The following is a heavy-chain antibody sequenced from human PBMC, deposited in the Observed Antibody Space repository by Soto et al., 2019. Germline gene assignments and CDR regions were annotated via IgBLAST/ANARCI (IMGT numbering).Heavy chain of an antibody. CDR2: INPNSGGT. CDR3: ARACNFDWSIGKPHAFDI. CDR1: GYTFTGYY. D-gene: IGHD3-9*01. Sequence: ASVKVSCKASGYTFTGYYMHWVRQAPGQGLEWMGWINPNSGGTNYAQKFQGWVTMTRDTSISTAYMELSRLRSDDTAVYYCARACNFDWSIGKPHAFDIWGQGTMVTVSS. V-gene: IGHV1-2*04. J-gene: IGHJ3*02.